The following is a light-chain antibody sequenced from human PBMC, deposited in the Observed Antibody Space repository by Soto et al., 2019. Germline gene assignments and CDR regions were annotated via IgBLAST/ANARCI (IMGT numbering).Light chain of an antibody. J-gene: IGKJ5*01. CDR1: QSISTW. V-gene: IGKV1-5*03. CDR3: QQYYSYPQT. CDR2: KAS. Sequence: DILMTQSPSTLSASVGGRVTITCRASQSISTWLAWYQQEPGKAPKLLIHKASSLQSGVPSRFSGSGSGTDFTLTISCLQSEDFATYYCQQYYSYPQTFGQGTRLEIK.